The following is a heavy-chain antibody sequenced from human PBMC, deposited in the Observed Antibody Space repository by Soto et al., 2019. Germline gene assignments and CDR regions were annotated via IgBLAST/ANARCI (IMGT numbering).Heavy chain of an antibody. D-gene: IGHD2-15*01. V-gene: IGHV4-4*02. CDR2: VYHSGST. CDR1: GGSIRSSNW. CDR3: ARVVTKSSKTPGNFAI. J-gene: IGHJ4*02. Sequence: LSLNCAVSGGSIRSSNWWSWVRQPPGNGQEWMGGVYHSGSTNLKPSLESRVTMSVDHSRNQFSLRLTSVTAAGTAVYYCARVVTKSSKTPGNFAIWGKETLVTVS.